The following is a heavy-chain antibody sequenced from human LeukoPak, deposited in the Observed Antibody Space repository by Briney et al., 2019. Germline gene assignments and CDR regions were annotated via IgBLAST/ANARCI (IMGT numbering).Heavy chain of an antibody. CDR2: MNPKSGDT. CDR3: ARDERYDSSGYPFDY. V-gene: IGHV1-8*03. D-gene: IGHD3-22*01. CDR1: GYSFTNYD. Sequence: GASVKVSCKASGYSFTNYDINWVRQATGQGLEWMGWMNPKSGDTGYSQKFQGRVFITRDTSISTAYMELSRLRSDDTAVYYCARDERYDSSGYPFDYWGQGTLVTVSS. J-gene: IGHJ4*02.